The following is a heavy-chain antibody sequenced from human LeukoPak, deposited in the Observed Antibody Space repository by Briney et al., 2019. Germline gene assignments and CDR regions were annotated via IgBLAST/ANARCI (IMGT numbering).Heavy chain of an antibody. CDR3: ARDAEVGTLFGVLSRYNWFDP. J-gene: IGHJ5*02. CDR1: GFSFSYFW. Sequence: GGSLRLSCAASGFSFSYFWMSWVRQAPGKGLEWVANIKQDGSEKYYVDSVKGRFTISRDNAKKSLYLQTNSLRAEDTAVYYCARDAEVGTLFGVLSRYNWFDPWGQGALVTVSS. CDR2: IKQDGSEK. V-gene: IGHV3-7*01. D-gene: IGHD3-3*01.